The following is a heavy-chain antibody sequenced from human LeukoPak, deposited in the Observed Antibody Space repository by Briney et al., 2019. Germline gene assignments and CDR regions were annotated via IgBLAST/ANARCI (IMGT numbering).Heavy chain of an antibody. V-gene: IGHV3-7*01. Sequence: GGSLRLSCAASGFTFDSYWMLWVRQAPGKGLEWVANIKQDGNEKYYVDSVKGRFTIYRDNAENSLYLQMNSLRAEDTAVYYCTRDPLTQNDYWGQGTLVTVSS. CDR3: TRDPLTQNDY. D-gene: IGHD1-14*01. CDR1: GFTFDSYW. J-gene: IGHJ4*02. CDR2: IKQDGNEK.